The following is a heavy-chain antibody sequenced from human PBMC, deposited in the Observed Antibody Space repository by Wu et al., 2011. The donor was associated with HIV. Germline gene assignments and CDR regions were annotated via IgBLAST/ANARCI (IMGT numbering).Heavy chain of an antibody. CDR1: GDTFSGYG. CDR2: IIPIFGTP. D-gene: IGHD3-9*01. V-gene: IGHV1-69*18. Sequence: QVQLVQSGAEVKKPGSSVKVSCKASGDTFSGYGLSWVRQAPGQGLEWMGKIIPIFGTPIYERISQGTATITADESTTVVYLELSSLRSEDTAVYYCARDRDPILTGYSLGDSWGQGTLVTVSS. CDR3: ARDRDPILTGYSLGDS. J-gene: IGHJ4*02.